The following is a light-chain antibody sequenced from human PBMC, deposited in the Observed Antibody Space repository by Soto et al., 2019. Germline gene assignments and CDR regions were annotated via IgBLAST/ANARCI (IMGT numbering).Light chain of an antibody. CDR3: EQYDTYWT. V-gene: IGKV1-5*03. CDR2: KAT. J-gene: IGKJ1*01. Sequence: DIQMTQSPSTLSASVGDRVTITCRASQSINNWLAWYQQKPGKAPTLLIDKATNLDIGVPSRFSGSGSGTAFTLTISSLQLDDVGTYYCEQYDTYWTFGQGTKVEIK. CDR1: QSINNW.